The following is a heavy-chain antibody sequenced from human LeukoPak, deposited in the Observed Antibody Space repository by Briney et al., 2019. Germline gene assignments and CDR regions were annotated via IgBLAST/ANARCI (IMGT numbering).Heavy chain of an antibody. CDR2: ISKRSGHI. J-gene: IGHJ4*02. D-gene: IGHD3-9*01. CDR3: ARFDGGFDS. CDR1: GFTFKSFV. Sequence: PGGSLILSCAASGFTFKSFVMGWVRQAPGRGLEWVSYISKRSGHIYHTDSVEGRFTTSRDNANDSVYLQMNNLRVEDTAIYFCARFDGGFDSWGQGTLVTVSS. V-gene: IGHV3-21*05.